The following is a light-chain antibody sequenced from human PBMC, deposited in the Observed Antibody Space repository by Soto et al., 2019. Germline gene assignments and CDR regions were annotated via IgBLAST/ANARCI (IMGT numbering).Light chain of an antibody. Sequence: EIAMTQSPATLSVSPGQRATLSCRASQTVNSNLAWYQQKPGHAPSLLMYNVSTRATGIPARFSGSGSGTEFTLTISSLQSEDFAVYYCQQYNHWWTFGQGTKVEIK. CDR2: NVS. V-gene: IGKV3-15*01. CDR3: QQYNHWWT. J-gene: IGKJ1*01. CDR1: QTVNSN.